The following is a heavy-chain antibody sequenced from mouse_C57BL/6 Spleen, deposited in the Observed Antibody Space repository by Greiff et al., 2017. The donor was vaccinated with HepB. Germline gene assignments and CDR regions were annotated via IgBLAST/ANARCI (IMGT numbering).Heavy chain of an antibody. CDR1: GYTFTSYW. D-gene: IGHD2-5*01. CDR3: ARDYSNSHYYAMDY. Sequence: QVQLQQPGAELVMPGASVKLSCKASGYTFTSYWMHWVKQRPGQGLEWIGEIDPSDSYTNYNQKFKGKSTLTVDKSSSTAYMQLSSLTSVDSAVYYCARDYSNSHYYAMDYWGQGTSVTVSS. V-gene: IGHV1-69*01. J-gene: IGHJ4*01. CDR2: IDPSDSYT.